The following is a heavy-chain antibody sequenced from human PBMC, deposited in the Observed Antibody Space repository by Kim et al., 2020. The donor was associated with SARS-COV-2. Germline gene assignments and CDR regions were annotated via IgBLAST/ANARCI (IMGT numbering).Heavy chain of an antibody. CDR1: GFTFSSYS. CDR3: ASQPTYYYDSSGYYRTTYYYGMDV. CDR2: ISSSSSYI. Sequence: GGSLRLSCAASGFTFSSYSMNWVRQAPGKGLEWVSSISSSSSYIYYADSVKGRFTISRDNAKNSLYLQMNSLRAEDTAVYYCASQPTYYYDSSGYYRTTYYYGMDVWGQGTTVTVSS. V-gene: IGHV3-21*01. J-gene: IGHJ6*02. D-gene: IGHD3-22*01.